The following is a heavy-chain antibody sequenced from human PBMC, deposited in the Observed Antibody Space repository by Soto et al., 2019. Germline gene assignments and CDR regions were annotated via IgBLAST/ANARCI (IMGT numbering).Heavy chain of an antibody. V-gene: IGHV3-23*01. D-gene: IGHD2-2*01. CDR1: GFTFSSYA. CDR3: ARPRGTVSSTSYYYYGMDV. J-gene: IGHJ6*02. Sequence: EVQLLESGGGLVQPGGSLRLSCAASGFTFSSYAMSWVRQAPGKGLEWVSAISGSGGSTYYADSVKGRFTISRDNSKNTLYLQMNSLRAEDTAVYYCARPRGTVSSTSYYYYGMDVWGQGTTVTVSS. CDR2: ISGSGGST.